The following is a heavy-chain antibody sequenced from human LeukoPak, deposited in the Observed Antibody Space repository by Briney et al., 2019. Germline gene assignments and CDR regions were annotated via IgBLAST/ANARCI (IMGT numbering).Heavy chain of an antibody. CDR3: ARVRFSSSWFDY. D-gene: IGHD6-13*01. CDR2: INHSGST. V-gene: IGHV4-34*01. Sequence: SETLSLTCAVYGGSFSGYYWSWIRQPPGKGLEWIGEINHSGSTDYNPSLKSRVTISVDTSKNQFSLKLSSVTAADTAVYYCARVRFSSSWFDYWGQGTLVTVSS. CDR1: GGSFSGYY. J-gene: IGHJ4*02.